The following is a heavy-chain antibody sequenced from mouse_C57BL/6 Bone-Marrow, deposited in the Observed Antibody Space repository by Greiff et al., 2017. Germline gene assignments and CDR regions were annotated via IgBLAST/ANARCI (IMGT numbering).Heavy chain of an antibody. Sequence: VQLQQSGAELVRPGASVKLSCTASGFNIKDDYMHWVKQRPEQGLEWIGCIDPENGDTESASKFRGKATITVDTSSNTAYLQLSSLTSDDTADYCETYTAGTTGPWFAYWGQGTLVTVSA. CDR3: TYTAGTTGPWFAY. V-gene: IGHV14-4*01. CDR2: IDPENGDT. J-gene: IGHJ3*01. D-gene: IGHD3-1*01. CDR1: GFNIKDDY.